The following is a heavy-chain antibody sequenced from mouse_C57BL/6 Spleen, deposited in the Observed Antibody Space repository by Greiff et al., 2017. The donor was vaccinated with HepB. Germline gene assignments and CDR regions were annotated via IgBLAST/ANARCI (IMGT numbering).Heavy chain of an antibody. CDR1: GFTFSSYA. J-gene: IGHJ1*03. Sequence: VKLMESGGGLVKPGGSLKLSCAASGFTFSSYAMSWVRQTPEKRLEWVATISDGGSYTYYPDNVKGRFTISRDNAKNNLYLQMSHLKSEDTAMYYCARDGSLYGSSPIWYFDVWGTGTTVTVSS. V-gene: IGHV5-4*01. CDR3: ARDGSLYGSSPIWYFDV. CDR2: ISDGGSYT. D-gene: IGHD1-1*01.